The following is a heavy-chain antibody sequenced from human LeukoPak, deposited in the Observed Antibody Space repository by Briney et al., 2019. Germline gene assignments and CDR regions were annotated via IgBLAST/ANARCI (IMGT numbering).Heavy chain of an antibody. Sequence: SSETLSLTCTVSGYSISSGYYWGWIRQPPGKGLEWIGSIYHSGSTYYNPSLKSRVTMSVDTSKNQLSLKLTSVTAADTAVYYCASRYCSGGSCYVDDAFDIWGQGTMVTVSS. CDR3: ASRYCSGGSCYVDDAFDI. V-gene: IGHV4-38-2*02. CDR1: GYSISSGYY. CDR2: IYHSGST. J-gene: IGHJ3*02. D-gene: IGHD2-15*01.